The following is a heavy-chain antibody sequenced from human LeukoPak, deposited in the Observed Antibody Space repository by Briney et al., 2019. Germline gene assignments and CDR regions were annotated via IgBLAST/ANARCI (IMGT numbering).Heavy chain of an antibody. CDR1: GYTFTSYY. D-gene: IGHD3-10*01. Sequence: ASVKVSCKASGYTFTSYYMHWMRQAPGQGLECMGGIIPIFGSANYAQKFQDRVTITADKSTITAYMELDSLRSEDTAVYYCASNSRLWFGESTQHYYYYYMDVWGKGTTVTVSS. CDR2: IIPIFGSA. CDR3: ASNSRLWFGESTQHYYYYYMDV. J-gene: IGHJ6*03. V-gene: IGHV1-69*06.